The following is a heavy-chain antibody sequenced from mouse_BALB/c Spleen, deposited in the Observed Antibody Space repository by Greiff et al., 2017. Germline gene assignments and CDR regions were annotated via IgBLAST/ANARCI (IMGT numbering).Heavy chain of an antibody. Sequence: VQLQQSGAELVRPGALVKLSCKASGFNIKDYYMHWVKQRPEQGLEWIGWIDPENGNTIYDPKFQGKASITADTSSNTAYLQRSSLTSEDTAVYYCARAGTMITTGFDYWGQGTTLTVSS. CDR2: IDPENGNT. CDR1: GFNIKDYY. D-gene: IGHD2-4*01. CDR3: ARAGTMITTGFDY. V-gene: IGHV14-1*02. J-gene: IGHJ2*01.